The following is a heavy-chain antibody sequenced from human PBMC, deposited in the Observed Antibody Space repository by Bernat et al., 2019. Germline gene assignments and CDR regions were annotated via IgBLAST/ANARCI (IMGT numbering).Heavy chain of an antibody. CDR1: GGSISSSSYY. Sequence: QLQLQESGPGLVKPSETLSLTCTVSGGSISSSSYYWGWIRQPPGNGLEWIGSIYHSGSTYDNPSLKSRVTISVDTSKNQFSLKRSSVTAADTAVYYCATTGEGDYLAAGPRYVEYWDQGTLVTVYS. CDR3: ATTGEGDYLAAGPRYVEY. CDR2: IYHSGST. D-gene: IGHD4-17*01. J-gene: IGHJ4*02. V-gene: IGHV4-39*01.